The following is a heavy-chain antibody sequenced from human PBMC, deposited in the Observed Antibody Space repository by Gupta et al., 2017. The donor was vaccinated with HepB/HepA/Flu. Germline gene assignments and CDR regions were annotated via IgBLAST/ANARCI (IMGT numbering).Heavy chain of an antibody. CDR1: GFTFSSYR. J-gene: IGHJ3*02. Sequence: EVQLVDSGGGLVQPGGSLRLSRAPSGFTFSSYRLNWVRQAPGKGLEWVSYISGSGSTIYYADSVKGLFTISRDNAENSLHLQMNSLRDDDTAVYYCARGRAPGRAGFDIWGQGTMVTVSS. CDR3: ARGRAPGRAGFDI. V-gene: IGHV3-48*02. CDR2: ISGSGSTI. D-gene: IGHD6-19*01.